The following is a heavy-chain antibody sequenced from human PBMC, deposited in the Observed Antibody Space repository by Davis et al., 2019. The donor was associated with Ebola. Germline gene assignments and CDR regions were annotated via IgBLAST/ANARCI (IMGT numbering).Heavy chain of an antibody. CDR1: GYTFTGYY. CDR3: ARGDCTNGVWCGYYYYGMDV. CDR2: ISAYNGNT. J-gene: IGHJ6*04. V-gene: IGHV1-18*04. Sequence: AASVKVSCKASGYTFTGYYMHWVRQAPGQGLEWMGWISAYNGNTNYAQKLQGRVTMTTDTSTSTAYMELRSLRSEDTAVYYCARGDCTNGVWCGYYYYGMDVWGKGTTVTVSS. D-gene: IGHD2-8*01.